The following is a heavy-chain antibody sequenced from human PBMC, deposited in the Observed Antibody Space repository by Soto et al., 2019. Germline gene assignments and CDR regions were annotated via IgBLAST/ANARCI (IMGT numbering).Heavy chain of an antibody. CDR3: ARGIWTMTRGAYYYDN. CDR1: GYTFTSYG. V-gene: IGHV1-18*01. J-gene: IGHJ4*02. CDR2: ISAYNGNT. Sequence: ASVKVSCKASGYTFTSYGISWVRQAPGHGLEWMGWISAYNGNTNYAQKLQGRVTMTTDTSRSTAYMELSSLISEDAAVYYCARGIWTMTRGAYYYDNWGQGTLVTVSS. D-gene: IGHD3-10*01.